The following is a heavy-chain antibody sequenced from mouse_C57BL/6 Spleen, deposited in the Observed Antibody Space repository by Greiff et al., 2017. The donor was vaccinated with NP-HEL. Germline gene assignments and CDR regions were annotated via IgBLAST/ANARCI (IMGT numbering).Heavy chain of an antibody. V-gene: IGHV1-81*01. CDR1: GYTFTSYG. CDR3: ARQTSRGNFDV. CDR2: IYPRSGNT. Sequence: QVHVKQSGAELARPGASVKLSCKASGYTFTSYGISWVKQRTGQGLEWIGEIYPRSGNTYYNEKFKGKATLTADKSSSTAYMERRSLTSEDSAVYFCARQTSRGNFDVWGTGTTVTVSS. J-gene: IGHJ1*03. D-gene: IGHD1-1*01.